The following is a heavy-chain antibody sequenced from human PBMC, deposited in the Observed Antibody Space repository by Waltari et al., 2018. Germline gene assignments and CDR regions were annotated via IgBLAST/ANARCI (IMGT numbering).Heavy chain of an antibody. CDR1: GFTVSSNY. CDR3: ARDWAFDI. CDR2: IDSGGST. Sequence: EVQLVESGGGLIQPGGSLRLSCAASGFTVSSNYMSWVRQAPGQGLEWVSVIDSGGSTYDADSGKGRFTISRDNSKNTLYLQMNSLRAEDTAVYYCARDWAFDIWGQGTMVIVSS. V-gene: IGHV3-53*01. J-gene: IGHJ3*02.